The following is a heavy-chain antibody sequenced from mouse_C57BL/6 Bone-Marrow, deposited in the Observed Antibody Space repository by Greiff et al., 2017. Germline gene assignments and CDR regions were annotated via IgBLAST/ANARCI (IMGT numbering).Heavy chain of an antibody. CDR2: IYPAIGST. V-gene: IGHV14-3*01. CDR1: GFNINNSY. Sequence: VQLQQSVAELVRPGASVKLSCTASGFNINNSYIHWVKQRPEQGLEWIGMIYPAIGSTNYAPKFQGKATITADTSSNTAYLQLSSLTSEDTAIYYCATLLLRYGYYAMDYWGQGTSVTVSS. CDR3: ATLLLRYGYYAMDY. D-gene: IGHD1-1*01. J-gene: IGHJ4*01.